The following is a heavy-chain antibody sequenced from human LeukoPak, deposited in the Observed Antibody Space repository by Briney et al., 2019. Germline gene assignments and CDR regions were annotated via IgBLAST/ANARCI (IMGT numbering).Heavy chain of an antibody. CDR2: IKADGGEK. J-gene: IGHJ4*02. V-gene: IGHV3-7*01. Sequence: GGSLRLSCAASGFTFSTYWMSWFRQTPGKGLEWVAKIKADGGEKDHVASVKGRFTISRDNAKNSLYLQMNSLRVEDTAVYYCARGGAARPDFWGQGTLVTVSS. CDR3: ARGGAARPDF. D-gene: IGHD6-6*01. CDR1: GFTFSTYW.